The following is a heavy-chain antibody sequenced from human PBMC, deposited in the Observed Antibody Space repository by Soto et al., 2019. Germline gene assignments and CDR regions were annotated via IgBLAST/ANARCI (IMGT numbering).Heavy chain of an antibody. D-gene: IGHD6-6*01. CDR3: INRQGLSRAES. J-gene: IGHJ5*02. CDR2: FHRSGPT. Sequence: SETLSLTCDVSSSSNANGHYWGWIRQPPGKGLEWLGCFHRSGPTYYRPSLKSRLAISVDMSKNRVSLSLTSVTAADTAIYYCINRQGLSRAESWGRGILVTVSS. CDR1: SSSNANGHY. V-gene: IGHV4-38-2*01.